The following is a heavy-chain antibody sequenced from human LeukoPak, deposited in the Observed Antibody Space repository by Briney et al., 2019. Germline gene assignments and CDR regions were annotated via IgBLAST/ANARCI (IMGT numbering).Heavy chain of an antibody. Sequence: SETLSLTCTVSGGSISNFYWSWIRQPAGKTLEWIGRIYTSGSTNYNPSLESRVTMSVDTSKNQFSLKLSSVTAADTAVYFCARETTGAGTARPFDYWGQGTLVTVSS. D-gene: IGHD6-13*01. CDR2: IYTSGST. J-gene: IGHJ4*02. V-gene: IGHV4-4*07. CDR1: GGSISNFY. CDR3: ARETTGAGTARPFDY.